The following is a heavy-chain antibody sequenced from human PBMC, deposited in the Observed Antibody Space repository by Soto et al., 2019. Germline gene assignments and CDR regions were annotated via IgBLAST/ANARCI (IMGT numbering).Heavy chain of an antibody. Sequence: PVGSLRLSCAASGFSFDKAWMSWVRLTPGKGLEWVGRIKNKTDGGITDYPAPVRDRFTISRDDSRSTLYLQMNSLKTEDTAVYYCITDPYYDFWSGYHFDYWGQGTLVTVSS. CDR1: GFSFDKAW. J-gene: IGHJ4*02. V-gene: IGHV3-15*01. D-gene: IGHD3-3*01. CDR2: IKNKTDGGIT. CDR3: ITDPYYDFWSGYHFDY.